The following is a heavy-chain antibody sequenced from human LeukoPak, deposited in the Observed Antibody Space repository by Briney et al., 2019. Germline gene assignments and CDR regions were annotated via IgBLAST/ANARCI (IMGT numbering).Heavy chain of an antibody. Sequence: ASVKVSCKASGYPFTGYYLHWVRQAPGQGLEWMGWINPNSGFTNCAQKFQGRVTMTRDTSISTAYMELSRLRSDDTAVYYCARKSQTAYFDYWGQGTLVTVSS. CDR1: GYPFTGYY. V-gene: IGHV1-2*02. CDR3: ARKSQTAYFDY. CDR2: INPNSGFT. D-gene: IGHD1-14*01. J-gene: IGHJ4*02.